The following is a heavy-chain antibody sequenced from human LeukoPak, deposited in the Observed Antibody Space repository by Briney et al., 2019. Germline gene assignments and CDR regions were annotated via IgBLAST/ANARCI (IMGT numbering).Heavy chain of an antibody. CDR3: AQGAGYSAYNYHNYYLDV. CDR1: GFTFSSYG. V-gene: IGHV3-33*06. CDR2: IWYDGTTK. J-gene: IGHJ6*03. D-gene: IGHD5-12*01. Sequence: GGSLRLSCAASGFTFSSYGMHWVRQAPGQGLEWVAVIWYDGTTKYYADSVKGRFTISRDNSKNTLSLQMNSLRAEDTAVYYCAQGAGYSAYNYHNYYLDVWGKGTTVTVSS.